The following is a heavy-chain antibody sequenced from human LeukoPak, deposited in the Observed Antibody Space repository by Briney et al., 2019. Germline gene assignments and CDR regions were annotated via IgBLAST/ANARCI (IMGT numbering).Heavy chain of an antibody. J-gene: IGHJ4*02. V-gene: IGHV1-2*02. CDR2: INPNSGGT. CDR1: GYTFTGYY. CDR3: AGIPVPAANWFDY. Sequence: ASVKVSCKASGYTFTGYYMHWVRQAPGQGLEWMGWINPNSGGTNYAQKFQGRVTMTRDTSISTAYMELSRLRSDDTAVYYCAGIPVPAANWFDYWGQGTLVTVSS. D-gene: IGHD2-2*01.